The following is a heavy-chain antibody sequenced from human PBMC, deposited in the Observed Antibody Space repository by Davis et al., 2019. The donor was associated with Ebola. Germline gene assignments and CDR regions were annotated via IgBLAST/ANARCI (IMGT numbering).Heavy chain of an antibody. CDR1: GYTFSTYA. Sequence: AASVKVSCKASGYTFSTYAMHWVRQAPGQRLEWMGWINGGNDNTKYSQKFQGRVTITRDTSASTVYMELSSLRSEDTAVYYCAGNSVTTRLDYYGMDVWGQGTTVTVSS. D-gene: IGHD4-17*01. CDR3: AGNSVTTRLDYYGMDV. V-gene: IGHV1-3*01. CDR2: INGGNDNT. J-gene: IGHJ6*02.